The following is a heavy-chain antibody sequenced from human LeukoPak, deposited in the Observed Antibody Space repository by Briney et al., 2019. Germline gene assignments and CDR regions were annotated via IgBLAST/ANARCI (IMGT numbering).Heavy chain of an antibody. J-gene: IGHJ4*02. CDR3: ARGEGSGSYMSYFDY. Sequence: KPSETLSLTCAVYGGSFSGYYWSWIRKPPGKGLDWIGEIDHSGNTDYNPSLKNRVTLSEDTSKNQFSLKLSYVTAADTAVYYCARGEGSGSYMSYFDYWGQGGLVTVSS. CDR2: IDHSGNT. CDR1: GGSFSGYY. V-gene: IGHV4-34*01. D-gene: IGHD3-10*01.